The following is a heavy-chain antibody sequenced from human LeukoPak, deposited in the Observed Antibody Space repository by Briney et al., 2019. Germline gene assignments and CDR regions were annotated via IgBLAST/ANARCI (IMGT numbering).Heavy chain of an antibody. V-gene: IGHV3-23*01. Sequence: GGSLRLSCAASGFTFSSHAMSWVRQAPGKGLEWVSAISGSGGCTYYADSVKGRFTISRDNSKNTLYLQMNSLRAEDTAVYYCAKGPSRNIAAAGTDYWGQGTLVTVSS. J-gene: IGHJ4*02. CDR1: GFTFSSHA. CDR3: AKGPSRNIAAAGTDY. D-gene: IGHD6-13*01. CDR2: ISGSGGCT.